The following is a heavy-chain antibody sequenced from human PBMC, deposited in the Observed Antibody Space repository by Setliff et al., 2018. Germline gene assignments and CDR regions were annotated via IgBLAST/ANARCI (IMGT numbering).Heavy chain of an antibody. V-gene: IGHV5-51*01. CDR2: IYPGDSDT. J-gene: IGHJ1*01. CDR3: VRDANDGLQH. D-gene: IGHD1-1*01. CDR1: GYSFSNYW. Sequence: GESLKISCKGSGYSFSNYWIGWVRQMPGKGLEWMGFIYPGDSDTRYSPSFQGQVTISADKSISTAYLQWSTPMASDTAIYYCVRDANDGLQHWGQGTLVTVSS.